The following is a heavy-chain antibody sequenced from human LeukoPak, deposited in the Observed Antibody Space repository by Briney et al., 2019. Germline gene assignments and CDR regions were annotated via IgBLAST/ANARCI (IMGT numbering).Heavy chain of an antibody. CDR1: GGSISSHY. J-gene: IGHJ4*02. CDR2: IYYSGST. V-gene: IGHV4-59*11. Sequence: ETLSLTCTVSGGSISSHYWSWIRQPPGRGLEWIGYIYYSGSTNYNPSLQSRVTMSLDTSNNQFSLKLSSVTAADPAVYYCARGRLGMAPTPASFDYWGQGTLVPVSS. CDR3: ARGRLGMAPTPASFDY. D-gene: IGHD5-24*01.